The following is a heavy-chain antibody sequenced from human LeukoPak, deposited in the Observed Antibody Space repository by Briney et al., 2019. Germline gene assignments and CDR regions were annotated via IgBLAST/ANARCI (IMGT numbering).Heavy chain of an antibody. CDR1: GLNFDDSA. CDR2: ISADGGST. D-gene: IGHD3-22*01. CDR3: ARDHYDSSGYRLDY. J-gene: IGHJ4*02. V-gene: IGHV3-43*02. Sequence: GGSLRLSCVASGLNFDDSAMHWVRQAPGKGLEWVSLISADGGSTFSADSVKGRFSISRDNSKNSLYLQMNSLSDEDTAVYYCARDHYDSSGYRLDYWGQGTLVTVSS.